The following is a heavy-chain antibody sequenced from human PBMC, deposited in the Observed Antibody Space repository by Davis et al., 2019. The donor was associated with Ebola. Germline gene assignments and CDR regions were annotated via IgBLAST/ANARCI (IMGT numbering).Heavy chain of an antibody. CDR2: INHSGSI. V-gene: IGHV4-34*01. D-gene: IGHD4-17*01. Sequence: SETLSLTCAVYGGSFSGYYWSWIRQPPGKGLEWIGEINHSGSINYNPSLMSRVTISVDTSKNQFSLSLSSVTAADTAVYYCARMPTVTADHWYFDLWGRGTLVAVSS. CDR1: GGSFSGYY. J-gene: IGHJ2*01. CDR3: ARMPTVTADHWYFDL.